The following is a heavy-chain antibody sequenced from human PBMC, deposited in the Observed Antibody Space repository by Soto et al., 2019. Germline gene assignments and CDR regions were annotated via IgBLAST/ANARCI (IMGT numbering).Heavy chain of an antibody. CDR1: GFTLSSYW. D-gene: IGHD3-3*01. V-gene: IGHV3-7*01. Sequence: GGSLRLSCAASGFTLSSYWMSWVRRAPGKGLEWVAGINDDGSTEYYVESVKGRFTISRDNAKNTLYLQMNSLRAEDTAVYYCAKENVLFAVDLWGQGSTVTDS. CDR2: INDDGSTE. J-gene: IGHJ6*02. CDR3: AKENVLFAVDL.